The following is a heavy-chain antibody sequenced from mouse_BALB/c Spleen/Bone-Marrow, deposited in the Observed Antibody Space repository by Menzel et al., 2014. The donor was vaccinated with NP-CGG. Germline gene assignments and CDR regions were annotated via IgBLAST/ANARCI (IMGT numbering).Heavy chain of an antibody. CDR3: ARFPIYYGNYVAMDY. Sequence: DLVKPGASVKLSCKASGYAFTSYWINWIKQRPGQGLEWIGRIAPGSGSTYYNEMFKGKATLTVDTSSSTAYIQLSSLSSEDSAVYCWARFPIYYGNYVAMDYWGQGTSVPVSS. CDR2: IAPGSGST. CDR1: GYAFTSYW. J-gene: IGHJ4*01. V-gene: IGHV1S41*01. D-gene: IGHD2-1*01.